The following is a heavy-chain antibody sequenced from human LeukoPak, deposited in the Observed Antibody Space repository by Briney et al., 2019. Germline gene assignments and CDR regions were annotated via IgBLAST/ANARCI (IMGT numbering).Heavy chain of an antibody. CDR2: ISGSGGST. Sequence: GSLRLSCAASGFTFSSYGMSWVRQAPGKGLEWVSAISGSGGSTYYADSVKGRFTISRDNSKNTLYLQMNSLRAEDTAVYYCAKERSSGSIFDYWGQGTLVTVSS. CDR1: GFTFSSYG. D-gene: IGHD6-19*01. V-gene: IGHV3-23*01. CDR3: AKERSSGSIFDY. J-gene: IGHJ4*02.